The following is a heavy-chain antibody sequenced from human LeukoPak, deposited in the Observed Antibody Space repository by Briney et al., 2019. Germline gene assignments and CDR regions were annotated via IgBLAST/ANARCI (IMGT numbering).Heavy chain of an antibody. Sequence: PGGSLRLSCTATGFTFGDYAMSWVRQAPGKGLEWVGFIRSKAYGGTTEYAASVKGRLTISRDDSKSIAYLQMNSLKTEDTAVYYCTSSSGWGQGTLVTVSS. CDR2: IRSKAYGGTT. CDR3: TSSSG. J-gene: IGHJ4*02. D-gene: IGHD6-19*01. V-gene: IGHV3-49*04. CDR1: GFTFGDYA.